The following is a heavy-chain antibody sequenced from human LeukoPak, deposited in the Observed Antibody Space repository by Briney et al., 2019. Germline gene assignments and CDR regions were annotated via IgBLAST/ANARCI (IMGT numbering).Heavy chain of an antibody. CDR1: GFSFSSFA. CDR3: AKLKRVGIAPFDD. V-gene: IGHV3-23*01. D-gene: IGHD3-10*01. Sequence: PGGPLRLSCAASGFSFSSFAMSWVRQAPGKGLHWVSTISGSGNKTYDADSVKGRFTISRDNSKNTLYLQMTGLRAEDTAVYYCAKLKRVGIAPFDDWGQGILVTVSS. J-gene: IGHJ4*02. CDR2: ISGSGNKT.